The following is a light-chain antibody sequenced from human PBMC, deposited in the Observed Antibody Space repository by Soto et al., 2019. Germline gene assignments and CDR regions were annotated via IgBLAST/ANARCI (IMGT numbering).Light chain of an antibody. Sequence: EIVLTQSPGTLSLSPGERATLSCRASQSFSSSYLAWYQQKPGQAPRLLIYGASSSATGIPDRFSGSGSGTDFTLTISRLEPEDFAVHYFQQYGSSPITFGPGTKVDIK. V-gene: IGKV3-20*01. J-gene: IGKJ3*01. CDR1: QSFSSSY. CDR2: GAS. CDR3: QQYGSSPIT.